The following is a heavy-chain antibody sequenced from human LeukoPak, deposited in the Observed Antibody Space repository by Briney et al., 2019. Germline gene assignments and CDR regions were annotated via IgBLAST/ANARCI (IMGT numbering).Heavy chain of an antibody. D-gene: IGHD3-22*01. Sequence: QSGGSLRLSCVASGFTVSSNYMSWVRQAPGKGLEWVSIIYSGGSTYYADSVKGKFTISRDNSKNTLYLQMNSLSAEDTAVYYCARGHDSRGSLPYYFDYWGQGTLVTVSS. V-gene: IGHV3-66*01. CDR1: GFTVSSNY. J-gene: IGHJ4*02. CDR2: IYSGGST. CDR3: ARGHDSRGSLPYYFDY.